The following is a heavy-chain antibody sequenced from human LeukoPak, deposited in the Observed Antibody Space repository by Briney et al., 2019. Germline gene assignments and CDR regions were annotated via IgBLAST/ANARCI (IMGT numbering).Heavy chain of an antibody. Sequence: SETLSLTCTVSGGSISSSSYYWGWIRQPPGKGLEWIGSIYYSGSTYYNPSLKSRVTISVDTSKNQFSLKLTSVTAADTAVYFCARRTVTRYDYYGMDVGGQGTTVTFS. CDR2: IYYSGST. CDR3: ARRTVTRYDYYGMDV. CDR1: GGSISSSSYY. V-gene: IGHV4-39*01. D-gene: IGHD4-17*01. J-gene: IGHJ6*02.